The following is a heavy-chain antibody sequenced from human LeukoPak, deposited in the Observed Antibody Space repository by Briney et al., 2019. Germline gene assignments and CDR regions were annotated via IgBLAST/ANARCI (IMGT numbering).Heavy chain of an antibody. V-gene: IGHV3-30-3*01. CDR2: ISYDGSNK. CDR3: ARGSAPHYFDY. Sequence: GGSLRLSCAASGFTFSSYAMHWVRQAPGKGLEWVAVISYDGSNKYYADSVKGRFTISRDNSKNTLYLQMNSLRAEDTAVYYCARGSAPHYFDYWGQGTLVTVFS. D-gene: IGHD2-15*01. J-gene: IGHJ4*02. CDR1: GFTFSSYA.